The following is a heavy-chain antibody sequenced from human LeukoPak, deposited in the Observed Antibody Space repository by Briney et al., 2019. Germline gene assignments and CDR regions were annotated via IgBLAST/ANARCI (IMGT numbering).Heavy chain of an antibody. Sequence: GGSLRLSCAASGFTFSNYAMSWIRQGPGKGLEWVSAISGSGGSTYYADSVKGRFTISRDISKNTLYLQMNSLRAEDTAVYYCAKGGMGYDSSGYLYFDYWGQGTLDTVSS. CDR2: ISGSGGST. J-gene: IGHJ4*02. CDR1: GFTFSNYA. V-gene: IGHV3-23*01. CDR3: AKGGMGYDSSGYLYFDY. D-gene: IGHD3-22*01.